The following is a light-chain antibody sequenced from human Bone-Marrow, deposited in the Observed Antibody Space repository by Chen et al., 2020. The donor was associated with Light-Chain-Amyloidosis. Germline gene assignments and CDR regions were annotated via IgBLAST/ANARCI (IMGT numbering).Light chain of an antibody. CDR1: SSDVGRSNY. J-gene: IGLJ3*02. CDR2: EVT. V-gene: IGLV2-8*01. CDR3: SSYAGTNNWV. Sequence: QSALTQPPSASGSPGQSVTVSCTGTSSDVGRSNYVSWYQQLPGKAPQLMIYEVTKRPSGVPDRFSGSKSGNTASLTVSGLRADDEADYFCSSYAGTNNWVFGGGTKVTVL.